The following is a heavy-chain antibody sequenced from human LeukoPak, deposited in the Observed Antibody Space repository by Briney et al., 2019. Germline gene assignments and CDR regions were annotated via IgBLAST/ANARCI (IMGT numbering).Heavy chain of an antibody. Sequence: GRSLRLSCAASGFSFSGSALHWVRQASRKWREWVGRIRSTANGYATAYATSEKARFSISRDDSKTRAYLEMDSRKTEDTAVYYCTGNYYGSGSYADFDYWGQGTLVTVSS. CDR2: IRSTANGYAT. D-gene: IGHD3-10*01. V-gene: IGHV3-73*01. CDR3: TGNYYGSGSYADFDY. CDR1: GFSFSGSA. J-gene: IGHJ4*02.